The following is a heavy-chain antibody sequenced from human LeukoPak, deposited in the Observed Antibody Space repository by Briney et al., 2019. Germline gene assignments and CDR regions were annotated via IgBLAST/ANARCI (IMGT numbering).Heavy chain of an antibody. Sequence: GGSLRLSCAASGFTFSDYNMRWIRQAPGKGLEWVSSISRSGSTKYYADSVKGRFTISRDNAKNSLYLQMNSLRPEDTAVYYCARDPYSGSYGDYYYYYMDVWGKGTTVTISS. CDR3: ARDPYSGSYGDYYYYYMDV. J-gene: IGHJ6*03. D-gene: IGHD1-26*01. V-gene: IGHV3-11*04. CDR2: ISRSGSTK. CDR1: GFTFSDYN.